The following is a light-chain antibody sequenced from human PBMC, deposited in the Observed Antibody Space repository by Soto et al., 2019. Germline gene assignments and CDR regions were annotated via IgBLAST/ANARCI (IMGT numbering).Light chain of an antibody. J-gene: IGKJ2*03. CDR1: QSVSSSY. Sequence: EIVLTQSPGTLSLSPGERATLSCRASQSVSSSYLAWYQQKHGQAPRLLIYGASSRATGIPDRFSGSRSGTDFTLTISGLEPEDFAVYYCQQYSSSPMYSFGQGTKLEIK. CDR2: GAS. V-gene: IGKV3-20*01. CDR3: QQYSSSPMYS.